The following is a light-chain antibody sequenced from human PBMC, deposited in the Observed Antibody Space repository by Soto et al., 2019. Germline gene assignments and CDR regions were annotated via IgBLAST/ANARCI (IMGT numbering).Light chain of an antibody. CDR1: QSVSSY. J-gene: IGKJ1*01. CDR2: DTS. Sequence: EIVLTQSPATLSLSPGERATLSCRASQSVSSYFAWYQLKPVKAPRLLIYDTSNRATCMPARFSGSGSGTDFSRTISSLEPEDFAVYYWQHRSNWPLTVGQRAKVESK. V-gene: IGKV3-11*01. CDR3: QHRSNWPLT.